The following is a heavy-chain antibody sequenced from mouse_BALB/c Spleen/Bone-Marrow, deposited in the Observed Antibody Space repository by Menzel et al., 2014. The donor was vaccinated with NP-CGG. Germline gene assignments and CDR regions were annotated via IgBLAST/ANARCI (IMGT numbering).Heavy chain of an antibody. Sequence: DVQLQESGAELVKPGASVKLSRTASGFNIKDTYMHWVKQRPEQGLEWIGRIDPANGNTKYDPKFQGKATITADTSSNTAYLQLSSLTSEDTAVYYCAGYDYYQAWFAYWGQGTLVTVSA. J-gene: IGHJ3*01. D-gene: IGHD2-4*01. V-gene: IGHV14-3*02. CDR1: GFNIKDTY. CDR2: IDPANGNT. CDR3: AGYDYYQAWFAY.